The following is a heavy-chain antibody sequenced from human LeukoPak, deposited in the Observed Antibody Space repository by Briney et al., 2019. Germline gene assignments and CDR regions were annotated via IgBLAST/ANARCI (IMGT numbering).Heavy chain of an antibody. V-gene: IGHV4-34*01. CDR3: ARADSSSWYHSPYYYYGMDV. CDR1: GGSFSGYY. D-gene: IGHD6-13*01. J-gene: IGHJ6*02. CDR2: INHSGST. Sequence: PSETLSLTCAVYGGSFSGYYWRWIRQPPGKGLEWIGEINHSGSTNYNPSLKSRVTISVDTSKNQFSLKLSSVTAADTAVYYCARADSSSWYHSPYYYYGMDVWGQGTTVTVSS.